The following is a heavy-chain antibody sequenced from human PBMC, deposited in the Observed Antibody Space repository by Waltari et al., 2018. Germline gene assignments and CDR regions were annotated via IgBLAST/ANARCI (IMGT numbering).Heavy chain of an antibody. CDR1: GFTFSSYA. CDR3: ARPTPYDYIWGSYPDY. CDR2: ISGSGGST. J-gene: IGHJ4*02. D-gene: IGHD3-16*01. V-gene: IGHV3-23*04. Sequence: EVQLVESGGGLVQPGGSLRLSCAASGFTFSSYAMSWVRQAPGKGLEWVSAISGSGGSTYYADSVKGRFTISRDNSKNTLYLQMNSLRAEDTAVYYCARPTPYDYIWGSYPDYWGQGTLVTVSS.